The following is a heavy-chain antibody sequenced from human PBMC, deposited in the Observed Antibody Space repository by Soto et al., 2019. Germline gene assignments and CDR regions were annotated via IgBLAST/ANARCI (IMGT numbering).Heavy chain of an antibody. J-gene: IGHJ6*02. Sequence: PGGSLRLSCAASGFTFNIYAMSWVRQAPGKGLEWVLAISHSGTNTYYADSVKGRFTISRDNSENTLLLQMSSLRAEDAAIYYCANIRGVMPGITMREATSYYHGMDVWGQGPTVTVSS. D-gene: IGHD2-2*01. CDR3: ANIRGVMPGITMREATSYYHGMDV. V-gene: IGHV3-23*01. CDR2: ISHSGTNT. CDR1: GFTFNIYA.